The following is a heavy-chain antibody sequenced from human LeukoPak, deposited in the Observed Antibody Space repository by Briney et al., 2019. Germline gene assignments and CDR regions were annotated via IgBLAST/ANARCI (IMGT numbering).Heavy chain of an antibody. Sequence: PSQTLSLTCTVSGASISSTSYCWGWIRQPAGKGLEWIGHIHTSGSTNYNPSLKSRVTISVDTSKNQFSLKLSSVTAADTAVYYCARGLAGYFDWLWETGWFDPWGQGTLVTVSS. J-gene: IGHJ5*02. CDR2: IHTSGST. CDR3: ARGLAGYFDWLWETGWFDP. CDR1: GASISSTSYC. V-gene: IGHV4-61*09. D-gene: IGHD3-9*01.